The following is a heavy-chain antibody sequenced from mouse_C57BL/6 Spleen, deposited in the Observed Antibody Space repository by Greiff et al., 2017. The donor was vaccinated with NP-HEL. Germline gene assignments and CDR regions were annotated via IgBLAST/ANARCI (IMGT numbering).Heavy chain of an antibody. V-gene: IGHV3-6*01. D-gene: IGHD4-1*01. CDR3: ARGLTGPHWYFDV. CDR2: ISYDGSN. CDR1: GYSITSGYY. J-gene: IGHJ1*03. Sequence: DVQLQESGPGLVKPSQSLSLTCSVTGYSITSGYYWNWIRQFPGNKLEWMGYISYDGSNNYNPSLKNRISITRDTSKNQFFLKLNSVTTEDTATYYCARGLTGPHWYFDVWGTGTTVTVSS.